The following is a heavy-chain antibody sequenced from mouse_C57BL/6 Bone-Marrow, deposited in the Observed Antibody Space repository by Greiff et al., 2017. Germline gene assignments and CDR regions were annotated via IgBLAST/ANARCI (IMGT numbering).Heavy chain of an antibody. D-gene: IGHD2-1*01. J-gene: IGHJ3*01. CDR3: AREGGLYYVNYGRFAY. V-gene: IGHV5-4*01. CDR1: GFTFSSYA. Sequence: EVQLQESGGGLVKPGGSLKLSCAASGFTFSSYAMSWVRQTPEKRLEWVATISDGGSYTYYPDNVKGRFTISRDNAKNNLYLQMSHLKSEDTAMYYCAREGGLYYVNYGRFAYWGQGTLVTVSA. CDR2: ISDGGSYT.